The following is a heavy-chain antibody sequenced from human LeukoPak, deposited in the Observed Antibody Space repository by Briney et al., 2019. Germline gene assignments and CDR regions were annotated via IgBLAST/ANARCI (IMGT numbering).Heavy chain of an antibody. D-gene: IGHD1-26*01. J-gene: IGHJ4*02. V-gene: IGHV3-33*01. CDR1: GFTFSSYG. CDR2: IWYDGSNK. Sequence: PGGSLRLSCAASGFTFSSYGMHWVRQAPGKGLEWVAVIWYDGSNKYYADSVKGRFTISRDNSKNTLYLQMNSLRAEDTAVYYCARDRASGSYYIIDYWGQGTLVTVSS. CDR3: ARDRASGSYYIIDY.